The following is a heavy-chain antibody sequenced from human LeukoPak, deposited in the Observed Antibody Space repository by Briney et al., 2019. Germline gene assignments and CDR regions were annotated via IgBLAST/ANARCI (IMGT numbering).Heavy chain of an antibody. CDR1: GYTFTYRY. J-gene: IGHJ3*02. CDR2: ITPFNGNT. CDR3: ARVWTTVILDAFDI. V-gene: IGHV1-45*02. Sequence: GSSVKVSCKASGYTFTYRYLHWVRQAPGQALEWMGWITPFNGNTNYAQKFQDRVTITRDRSMSTAYMELSSLRSEDTAMYYCARVWTTVILDAFDIWGQGTMVTVSS. D-gene: IGHD4-17*01.